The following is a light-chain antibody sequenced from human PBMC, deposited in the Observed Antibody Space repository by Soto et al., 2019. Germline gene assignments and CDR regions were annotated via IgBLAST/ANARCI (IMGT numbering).Light chain of an antibody. CDR2: GAS. V-gene: IGKV3-20*01. CDR3: QQYGISPWT. J-gene: IGKJ1*01. CDR1: QSVSSSY. Sequence: EIVLTQSPGTLSLSPGERATLSCRASQSVSSSYLSWYQQKPGQAPRLLIYGASSRATGIPDRFSGSGSGTDFTLTISRLEPEDSAVYYCQQYGISPWTFGQGTKVDIK.